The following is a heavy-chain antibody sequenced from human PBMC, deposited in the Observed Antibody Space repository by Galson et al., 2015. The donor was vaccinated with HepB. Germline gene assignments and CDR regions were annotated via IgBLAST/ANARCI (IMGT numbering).Heavy chain of an antibody. CDR1: QFPFSDNS. V-gene: IGHV3-64D*06. CDR3: MNLKDY. CDR2: ITANGGTT. J-gene: IGHJ4*02. Sequence: SLRLSCAASQFPFSDNSMNWVRQAPGRGLEFISLITANGGTTWYSDSVKGRFTISRDNSKSTLYLQMTSLTPEDTAVYYCMNLKDYWGQGTLVTVSS.